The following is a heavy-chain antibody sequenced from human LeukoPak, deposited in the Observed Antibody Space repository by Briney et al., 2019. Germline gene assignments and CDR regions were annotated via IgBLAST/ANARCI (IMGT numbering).Heavy chain of an antibody. CDR2: IIPIFGTA. D-gene: IGHD5-24*01. V-gene: IGHV1-69*13. J-gene: IGHJ5*02. CDR3: ARKEREMATIGVSWFDP. Sequence: ASVKVSCKASGGTFSSYAISWVRQAPGQGLEWMGGIIPIFGTANYAQKFQGRVTITADESTSTAYMELSSLRSEDTAVYYCARKEREMATIGVSWFDPWGQGTLDTVSS. CDR1: GGTFSSYA.